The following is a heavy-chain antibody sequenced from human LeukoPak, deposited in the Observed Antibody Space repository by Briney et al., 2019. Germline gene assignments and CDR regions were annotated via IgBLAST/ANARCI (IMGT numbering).Heavy chain of an antibody. V-gene: IGHV1-8*03. D-gene: IGHD6-13*01. CDR1: GYTFTSYD. J-gene: IGHJ6*03. CDR2: MNPNSGNT. Sequence: ASVKVSCKASGYTFTSYDINWVRQATGQGLEWMGCMNPNSGNTGYAQKFQGRVTITRNTSISTAYMELSSLRSEDTAVYYCARGRAAGTLDYYYCYMDVWGKGTTVTVSS. CDR3: ARGRAAGTLDYYYCYMDV.